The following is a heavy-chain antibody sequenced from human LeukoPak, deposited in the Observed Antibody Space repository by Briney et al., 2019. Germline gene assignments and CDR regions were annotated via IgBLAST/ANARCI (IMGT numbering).Heavy chain of an antibody. CDR2: INPNSGGT. CDR3: ARPMGHLGVYYYYGMDV. V-gene: IGHV1-2*02. J-gene: IGHJ6*02. D-gene: IGHD3-3*01. Sequence: ASVKVSCKASGYTFTGYDMHWVRQAPGQGLEWMGVINPNSGGTNYEQKFQGRVTMTRDTSISTAYMELSRLRSDDTAVYYCARPMGHLGVYYYYGMDVWGQGTTVTVSS. CDR1: GYTFTGYD.